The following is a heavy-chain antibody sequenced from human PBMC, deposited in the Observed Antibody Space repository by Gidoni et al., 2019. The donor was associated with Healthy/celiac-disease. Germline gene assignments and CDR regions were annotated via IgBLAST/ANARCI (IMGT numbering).Heavy chain of an antibody. CDR2: INHSGST. Sequence: QVQLQQWGAGLLKPSETLSLTFAVYGGSFSGYYWSWIRQPPGKGLEWIGEINHSGSTNYNPSLKSRVTISVDTSKNQFSLKLSSVTAADTAVYYCARGQTYYDILTGYRQYYYYGMDVWGQGTTVTVSS. CDR3: ARGQTYYDILTGYRQYYYYGMDV. J-gene: IGHJ6*02. D-gene: IGHD3-9*01. CDR1: GGSFSGYY. V-gene: IGHV4-34*01.